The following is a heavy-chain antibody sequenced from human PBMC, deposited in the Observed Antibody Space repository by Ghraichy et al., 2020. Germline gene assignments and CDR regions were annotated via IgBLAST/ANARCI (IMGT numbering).Heavy chain of an antibody. Sequence: GGSLRLSCAASGFSFSDYGMHWVRQAPGNGLEWVAVIWSDGSSQFYSDSVEGRFTVSRDNSNNTLYLQMNSLTAEDTAVYFCARDAVLLWFGESHKGMDVWGQGTTVTVSS. CDR1: GFSFSDYG. CDR3: ARDAVLLWFGESHKGMDV. J-gene: IGHJ6*02. D-gene: IGHD3-10*01. V-gene: IGHV3-33*01. CDR2: IWSDGSSQ.